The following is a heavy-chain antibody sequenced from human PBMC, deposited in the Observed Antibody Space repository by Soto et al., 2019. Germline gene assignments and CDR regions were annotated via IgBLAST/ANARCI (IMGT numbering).Heavy chain of an antibody. D-gene: IGHD1-26*01. J-gene: IGHJ4*02. Sequence: HPGGSLRLSCAASGFTFSSYAMSWVRQAPGKGLECVSVISGSGCKKYYADSVKGRFTISRDTSKNTLYLQMNSLRAEDTAVYYCSVGVADWGQGTLVTVSS. CDR2: ISGSGCKK. V-gene: IGHV3-23*01. CDR3: SVGVAD. CDR1: GFTFSSYA.